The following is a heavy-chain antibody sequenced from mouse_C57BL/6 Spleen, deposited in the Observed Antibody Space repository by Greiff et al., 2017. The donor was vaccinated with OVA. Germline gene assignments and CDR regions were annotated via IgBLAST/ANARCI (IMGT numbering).Heavy chain of an antibody. Sequence: VKLMESGPELVKPGASVKLSCKASGYTFTSYDINWVKQRPGQGLEWIGWIYPRDGSTKYNEKFKGKATLTVDTSSSTAYMELHSLTSEDSAVYFCARSDYSNYGAYWGQGTLVTVSA. V-gene: IGHV1-85*01. CDR1: GYTFTSYD. CDR3: ARSDYSNYGAY. D-gene: IGHD2-5*01. CDR2: IYPRDGST. J-gene: IGHJ3*01.